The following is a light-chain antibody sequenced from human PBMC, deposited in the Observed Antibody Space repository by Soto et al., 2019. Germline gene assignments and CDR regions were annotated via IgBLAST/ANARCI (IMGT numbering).Light chain of an antibody. CDR1: SSDVGGYNY. J-gene: IGLJ2*01. Sequence: QSVLTQPASVSGSPGQSITISCTGTSSDVGGYNYVSWYQQHPCKAPKFMIYEVSNRPSGVSNRFSGSKSGNTASLTISGLQAEDEADYYCSSYTSSSTLVVFGGGTKLTVL. CDR3: SSYTSSSTLVV. V-gene: IGLV2-14*01. CDR2: EVS.